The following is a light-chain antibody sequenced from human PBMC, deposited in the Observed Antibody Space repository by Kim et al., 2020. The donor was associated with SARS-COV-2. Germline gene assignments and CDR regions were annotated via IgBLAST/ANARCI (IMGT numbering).Light chain of an antibody. CDR1: ALPKKY. CDR2: EDS. Sequence: SYELTQPPSVSVSPGQTARITCSGDALPKKYAYWYQQKSGQAPVLVIYEDSKRPSGIPERFSGSSSGTVDTLSISGAQVEDEADYYCYSTDSSGNHRVFGGGTQLTVL. CDR3: YSTDSSGNHRV. V-gene: IGLV3-10*01. J-gene: IGLJ3*02.